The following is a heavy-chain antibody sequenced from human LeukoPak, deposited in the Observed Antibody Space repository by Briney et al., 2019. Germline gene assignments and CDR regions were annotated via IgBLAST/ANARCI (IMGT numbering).Heavy chain of an antibody. Sequence: ASVKVSCKASGYTFTSYGISWVRQAPGQGLEWMGWISAYNGNTNYAQKLQGRVTMTTDTSTSTAYMELRSLRSDDTAVYYCAKGSGYYPYYYGMDVWGQGTTVTVSS. J-gene: IGHJ6*02. CDR1: GYTFTSYG. CDR2: ISAYNGNT. D-gene: IGHD3-22*01. CDR3: AKGSGYYPYYYGMDV. V-gene: IGHV1-18*01.